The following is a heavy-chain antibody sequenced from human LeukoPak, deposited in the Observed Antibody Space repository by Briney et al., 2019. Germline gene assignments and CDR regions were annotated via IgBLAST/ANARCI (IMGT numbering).Heavy chain of an antibody. CDR1: GYTFTSYG. CDR2: ISAYNGNT. J-gene: IGHJ5*02. V-gene: IGHV1-18*01. D-gene: IGHD3-22*01. Sequence: ASVKVSCKASGYTFTSYGISWVRQAPGQGLEWMGWISAYNGNTNYAQKLQGRVTMTTDTSTSTAYMELRSLRSDDTAVYYCAKAGDSSGQVNNWFDPWGQGTLVTVSS. CDR3: AKAGDSSGQVNNWFDP.